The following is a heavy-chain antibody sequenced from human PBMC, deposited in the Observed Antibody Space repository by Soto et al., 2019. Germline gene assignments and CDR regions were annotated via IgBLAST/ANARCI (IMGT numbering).Heavy chain of an antibody. J-gene: IGHJ3*02. D-gene: IGHD3-16*02. Sequence: SETLSLICSVSGGSISSYYWSWIRQPPGKGLEWIGYIYYSGSTNYNPSLKSRVTISVDTSKNQFSLKLSSVTAADTAVYYCARAIHYDYIWGSYRYTGHDAFDIWGQGTMVTVSS. CDR1: GGSISSYY. CDR2: IYYSGST. CDR3: ARAIHYDYIWGSYRYTGHDAFDI. V-gene: IGHV4-59*01.